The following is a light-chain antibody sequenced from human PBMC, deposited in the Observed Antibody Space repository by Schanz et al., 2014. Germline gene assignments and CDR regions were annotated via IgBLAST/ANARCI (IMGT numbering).Light chain of an antibody. CDR2: DAS. CDR1: QSIGNW. V-gene: IGKV1-5*01. Sequence: DIQMTQSPSTLSASVGDRVTITCRASQSIGNWLAWYQQKPGKAPKLLIYDASSLESGVPSRFSGSGSGTDFTLTISSLQPEDFASYYCQQADSSPPMFTFGPGTKVDF. J-gene: IGKJ3*01. CDR3: QQADSSPPMFT.